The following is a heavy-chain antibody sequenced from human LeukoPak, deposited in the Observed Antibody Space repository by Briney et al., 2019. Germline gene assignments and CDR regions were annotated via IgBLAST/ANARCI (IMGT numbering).Heavy chain of an antibody. CDR2: IKQDGSEK. D-gene: IGHD3-22*01. V-gene: IGHV3-7*03. Sequence: GGSLRLSCAASGFTFSSYWMSWVRQTPGKGLEWVANIKQDGSEKYYVDSVKGRFTISRDNAKNSLYLQMNSLRVEDTAVYYCARTYYYDSSGPRPYYFDYWGKGTLVTVSS. CDR3: ARTYYYDSSGPRPYYFDY. J-gene: IGHJ4*02. CDR1: GFTFSSYW.